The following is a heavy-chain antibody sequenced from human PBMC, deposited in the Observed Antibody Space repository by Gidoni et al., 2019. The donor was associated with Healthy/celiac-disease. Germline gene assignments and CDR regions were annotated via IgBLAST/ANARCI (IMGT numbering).Heavy chain of an antibody. Sequence: QVQLQESGPGLVKPSQTLSLTCTVSGGSISSGAYYWSWIRQPPGKGLEWIGYIYYSGSTYYNPSLKSRVTISVDTSKNQFSLKLSSVTAADTAVYYCARSRFGVVITYYYYYMDVWGKGTTVTVSS. CDR3: ARSRFGVVITYYYYYMDV. CDR2: IYYSGST. CDR1: GGSISSGAYY. D-gene: IGHD3-3*01. V-gene: IGHV4-30-4*01. J-gene: IGHJ6*03.